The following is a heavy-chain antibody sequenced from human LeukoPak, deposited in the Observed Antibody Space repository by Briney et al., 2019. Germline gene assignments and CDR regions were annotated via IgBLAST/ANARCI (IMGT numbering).Heavy chain of an antibody. CDR1: GVSMDDYF. CDR2: THHRGNT. Sequence: SEALSLTCSVSGVSMDDYFWNWIRQTPGKGLGWIGYTHHRGNTNYNSSLAGRVTISLDTSNHQFSLRLTSVSAADTAVYFCAGQFCGRDCLGPGAFDFWGQGTMVAVPS. V-gene: IGHV4-59*08. CDR3: AGQFCGRDCLGPGAFDF. J-gene: IGHJ3*01. D-gene: IGHD2-21*02.